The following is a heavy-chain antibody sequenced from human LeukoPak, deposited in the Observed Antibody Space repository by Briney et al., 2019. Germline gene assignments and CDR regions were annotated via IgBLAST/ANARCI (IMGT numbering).Heavy chain of an antibody. V-gene: IGHV4-61*02. CDR2: IYTSGST. CDR1: GDSMSSGAYY. CDR3: ARIMTTVTQGDY. D-gene: IGHD4-17*01. J-gene: IGHJ4*02. Sequence: SETLSLTCAVSGDSMSSGAYYWSWIRQPVGKGLEWIGRIYTSGSTNYNPSLQSRVTISVDTSRNRLSLKLTSVTAADTAVYYCARIMTTVTQGDYWGQGTLVTVSS.